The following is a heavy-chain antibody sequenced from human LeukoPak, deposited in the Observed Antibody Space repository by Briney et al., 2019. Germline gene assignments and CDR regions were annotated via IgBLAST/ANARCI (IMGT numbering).Heavy chain of an antibody. CDR2: INPNSGGT. J-gene: IGHJ4*02. D-gene: IGHD6-6*01. Sequence: GASVKVSCKASGYTFTDYYMHWVRQAPGQGLEWMGWINPNSGGTNYAQKFQGWVTMTRDTSISTAYMELSRLRSDDTAVYYCARDYRYGSSSLGYWGQGTLVTVSS. V-gene: IGHV1-2*04. CDR1: GYTFTDYY. CDR3: ARDYRYGSSSLGY.